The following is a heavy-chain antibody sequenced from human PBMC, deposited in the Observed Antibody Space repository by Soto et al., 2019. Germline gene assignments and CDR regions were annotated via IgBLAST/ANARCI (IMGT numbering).Heavy chain of an antibody. CDR3: AAVVAATPC. Sequence: PGGSLRLSCAASGFTFSSYAMSWVRQAPGKGLEWVSAISGSGGSTYYADSVKGRFTISRDNAKNSLYLQMNSLRAEDTAVYYCAAVVAATPCWGQGTLVTVSS. J-gene: IGHJ4*02. D-gene: IGHD2-15*01. CDR2: ISGSGGST. V-gene: IGHV3-23*01. CDR1: GFTFSSYA.